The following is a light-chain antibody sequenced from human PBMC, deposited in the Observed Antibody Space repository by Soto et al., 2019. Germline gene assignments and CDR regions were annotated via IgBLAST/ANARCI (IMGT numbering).Light chain of an antibody. V-gene: IGKV3-11*01. CDR1: QSVRSY. CDR3: QQRSNWPYT. CDR2: DTF. Sequence: EIVLTQSPGTLALSPGERATLSCRASQSVRSYLAWFQQKPGQAPRLLIYDTFNRATAVPARFSGSGSGTDFTLTISSLEPDDFAVYYCQQRSNWPYTFGQGTKLEL. J-gene: IGKJ2*01.